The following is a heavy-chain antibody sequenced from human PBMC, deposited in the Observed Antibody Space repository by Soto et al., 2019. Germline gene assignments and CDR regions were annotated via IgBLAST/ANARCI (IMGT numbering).Heavy chain of an antibody. V-gene: IGHV4-30-4*01. Sequence: PSETLSLTCTVSGGSMSRGDYYWSWIRQPPGKGLEWIGFIYHTGSTYYSPSLKNRVAISVDTSKNQFSLKLSSVTAADTAVYYCARGKGNRGVITPSPPRPWGQGTLVTVSS. CDR2: IYHTGST. D-gene: IGHD3-10*01. J-gene: IGHJ5*02. CDR1: GGSMSRGDYY. CDR3: ARGKGNRGVITPSPPRP.